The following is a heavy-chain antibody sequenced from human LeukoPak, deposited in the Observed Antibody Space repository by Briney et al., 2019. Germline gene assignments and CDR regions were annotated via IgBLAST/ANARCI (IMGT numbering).Heavy chain of an antibody. J-gene: IGHJ4*02. D-gene: IGHD6-19*01. CDR1: GYTFTNYD. Sequence: ASVKVSCKASGYTFTNYDINWVRQATGQGLEWMGWMNPNSGNTGYAQKFQGRVTITRNTSISTAYMELSSLRSEDTAVYYCARGRRNRYSSGLTGTLYYFDYWGQGTLVTVSS. CDR2: MNPNSGNT. CDR3: ARGRRNRYSSGLTGTLYYFDY. V-gene: IGHV1-8*03.